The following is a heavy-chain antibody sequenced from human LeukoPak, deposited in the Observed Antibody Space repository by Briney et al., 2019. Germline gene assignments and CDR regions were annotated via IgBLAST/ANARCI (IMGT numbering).Heavy chain of an antibody. CDR1: GGSISSNSYY. V-gene: IGHV4-39*07. D-gene: IGHD4-17*01. CDR2: IYYSGST. Sequence: SETLSLTCTVSGGSISSNSYYWGWIRQPPGKGLEWIGSIYYSGSTYYNPSLKSRVAISVDTSKNQFSLKLSSVTAADTAVYYCARDESTVTTGDYWGQGTLVTVSS. CDR3: ARDESTVTTGDY. J-gene: IGHJ4*02.